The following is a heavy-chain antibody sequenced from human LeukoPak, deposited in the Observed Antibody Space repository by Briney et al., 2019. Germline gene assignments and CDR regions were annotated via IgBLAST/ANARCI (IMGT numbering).Heavy chain of an antibody. V-gene: IGHV4-4*02. Sequence: SETLSLTCAVSGGSISSSDWWSWVRQPPGKGLEWIGHIYYSGSTNYNPSLKSRVSISVDTSKNQFSLKLCSVTAADTAVYYCARLGYYYDSGGSYYAIDYWGQGTLVTVSS. D-gene: IGHD3-22*01. CDR1: GGSISSSDW. CDR3: ARLGYYYDSGGSYYAIDY. J-gene: IGHJ4*02. CDR2: IYYSGST.